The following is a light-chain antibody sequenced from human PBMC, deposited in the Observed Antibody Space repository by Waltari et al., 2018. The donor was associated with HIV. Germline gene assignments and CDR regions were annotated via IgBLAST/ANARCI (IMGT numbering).Light chain of an antibody. CDR1: DYDICSSNY. V-gene: IGLV2-11*01. J-gene: IGLJ3*02. CDR2: HVS. Sequence: QSALTQPRSVSGSPAQSIILPCSWTDYDICSSNYVSWYQQHPGNAPKPVIFHVSDRPSGVPDRFAGSKSGNTASLTISGLLAEDEADYYCSSYAGDNRVFGTGTKLTVL. CDR3: SSYAGDNRV.